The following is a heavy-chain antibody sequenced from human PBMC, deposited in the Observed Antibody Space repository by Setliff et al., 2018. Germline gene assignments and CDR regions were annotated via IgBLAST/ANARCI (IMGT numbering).Heavy chain of an antibody. Sequence: RASVKVSCKASGGTFGDYGITWVRQAPGQGLEWMGGIILIFDRTKYAQKFQGRVTITADKSTSTAYMELSSLKPEDTAVYYCARAAGSLTSDEYFHHWGQGTLVTAPQ. CDR1: GGTFGDYG. CDR2: IILIFDRT. J-gene: IGHJ1*01. CDR3: ARAAGSLTSDEYFHH. D-gene: IGHD6-25*01. V-gene: IGHV1-69*06.